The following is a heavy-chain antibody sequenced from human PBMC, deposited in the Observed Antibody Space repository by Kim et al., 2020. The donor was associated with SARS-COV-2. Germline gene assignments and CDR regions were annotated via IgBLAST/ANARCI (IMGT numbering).Heavy chain of an antibody. CDR1: GFTFSSYA. CDR3: AKGYDILARTGYEH. V-gene: IGHV3-23*01. Sequence: GGSLRLSCAASGFTFSSYAMNWVRQAPGKGLEWVSAISGSGGSTYYADSVKGRFTISRDNSKNTLYLQMNSLRAEDTAVYYCAKGYDILARTGYEHWGQGTLVTVSS. D-gene: IGHD3-9*01. J-gene: IGHJ1*01. CDR2: ISGSGGST.